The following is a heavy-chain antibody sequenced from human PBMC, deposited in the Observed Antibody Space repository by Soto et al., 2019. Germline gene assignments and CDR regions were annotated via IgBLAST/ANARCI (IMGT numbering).Heavy chain of an antibody. Sequence: EVQLVESGGGLVQPGGSLRLSCAASGFTFSSYWMHWVRQAPGKGLVWVSRMNSDGSSITYADSVKGRFTISRDSAKNTMYLQVHSLRADDTAVYYCAREIATTGLYYFDYWGQGTLVSVSS. J-gene: IGHJ4*02. CDR1: GFTFSSYW. V-gene: IGHV3-74*01. CDR3: AREIATTGLYYFDY. D-gene: IGHD6-13*01. CDR2: MNSDGSSI.